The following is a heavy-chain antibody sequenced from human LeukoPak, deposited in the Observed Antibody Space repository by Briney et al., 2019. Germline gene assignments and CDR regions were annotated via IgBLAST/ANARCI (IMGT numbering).Heavy chain of an antibody. Sequence: PGGSLRLSCAASGFTFSSYAMSWVRQAPGKGLEWVSVISGSGGTTYYADSVKGRFTTSRDKSKNTLYLQMNSLRADDTAVYYCAKDDYSDYSPDYWGQGTLVTVSS. CDR2: ISGSGGTT. V-gene: IGHV3-23*01. CDR1: GFTFSSYA. CDR3: AKDDYSDYSPDY. D-gene: IGHD4-11*01. J-gene: IGHJ4*02.